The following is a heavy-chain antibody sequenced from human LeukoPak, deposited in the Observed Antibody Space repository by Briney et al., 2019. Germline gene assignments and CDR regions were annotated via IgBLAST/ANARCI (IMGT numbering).Heavy chain of an antibody. Sequence: ASVKVSCKASEYTFTGYYMHWVRQAPGQGLEWMGWINPNSGGTNYAQKFQGRVTTTRDTSISTAYMELSRLRSDDTAVYYCARARYCSGGSCFTRPHFDYWGQGTLVTVSS. CDR2: INPNSGGT. CDR1: EYTFTGYY. V-gene: IGHV1-2*02. J-gene: IGHJ4*02. CDR3: ARARYCSGGSCFTRPHFDY. D-gene: IGHD2-15*01.